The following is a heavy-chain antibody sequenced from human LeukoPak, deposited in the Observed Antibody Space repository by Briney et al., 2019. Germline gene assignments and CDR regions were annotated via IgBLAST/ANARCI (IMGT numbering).Heavy chain of an antibody. V-gene: IGHV3-30*02. J-gene: IGHJ4*02. CDR3: SRDLTGYYKVDY. CDR2: IHYDGNNK. D-gene: IGHD3-9*01. Sequence: GGSLRLSCAASGFSFSSSAMHWVRQAPGKGLDWVAFIHYDGNNKYYADSVKGRFTISRDNARNTLYLQMTSLRAEDTAVYYCSRDLTGYYKVDYWGQGSLVTVSS. CDR1: GFSFSSSA.